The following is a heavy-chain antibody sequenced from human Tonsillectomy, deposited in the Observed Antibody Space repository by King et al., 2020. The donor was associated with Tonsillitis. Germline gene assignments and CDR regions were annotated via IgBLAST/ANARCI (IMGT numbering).Heavy chain of an antibody. CDR2: TYYRSKWYK. J-gene: IGHJ6*02. CDR3: VRDNSRAVDRRYHYYGMDV. V-gene: IGHV6-1*01. Sequence: VQLQQSGPGLVKPSQTLSLTCAISGGSVSNKKSAAWNLIRQSPSRGLEWLGRTYYRSKWYKDYAISVKSRTAITPDTSKNQLSLKLNSVTPEDTAVYYCVRDNSRAVDRRYHYYGMDVRGQGTTVTVSS. CDR1: GGSVSNKKSAA. D-gene: IGHD6-19*01.